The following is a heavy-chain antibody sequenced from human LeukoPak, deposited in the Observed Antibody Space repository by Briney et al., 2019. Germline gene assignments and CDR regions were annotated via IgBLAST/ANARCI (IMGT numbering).Heavy chain of an antibody. CDR2: IRYDGSNK. V-gene: IGHV3-30*02. D-gene: IGHD3-3*01. CDR1: GFTFSTYV. J-gene: IGHJ4*02. Sequence: GGSLRLSCAASGFTFSTYVMHWVRQAPGKGLEWVAFIRYDGSNKYYADSVKGRFTISRDNSKNTLYLQMNSLRAEDTAVYYCARCYDFWSGYYGRLPDYWGQGTLVTVSS. CDR3: ARCYDFWSGYYGRLPDY.